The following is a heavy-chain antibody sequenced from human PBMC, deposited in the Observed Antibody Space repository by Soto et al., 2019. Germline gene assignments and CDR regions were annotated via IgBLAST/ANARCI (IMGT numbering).Heavy chain of an antibody. CDR1: GFTFSSYA. CDR3: AARKLGRYCSGGSCYPIDY. J-gene: IGHJ4*02. Sequence: EVQLLESGGGLVQPGGSLRLSCAASGFTFSSYAMSWVRQAPGKGLEWVSAISGSGGSTYHADSVKGRFTISRDNSKNTLYLQMNSLRAEDTAVYYCAARKLGRYCSGGSCYPIDYWGQGTLVTVSS. V-gene: IGHV3-23*01. CDR2: ISGSGGST. D-gene: IGHD2-15*01.